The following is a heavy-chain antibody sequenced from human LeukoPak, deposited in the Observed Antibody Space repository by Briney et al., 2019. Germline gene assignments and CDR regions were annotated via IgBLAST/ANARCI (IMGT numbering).Heavy chain of an antibody. Sequence: GGSLRLSCAGTGFRNYWMHWVRHAPGMGLVWVSSIRFDGGDTAYADSARGRFTISRDNAKNTVFLQMDNLRAEDTAVYYCAKEMDGFDVWGQGTLVTVSS. J-gene: IGHJ3*01. CDR3: AKEMDGFDV. CDR1: GFRNYW. V-gene: IGHV3-74*01. CDR2: IRFDGGDT.